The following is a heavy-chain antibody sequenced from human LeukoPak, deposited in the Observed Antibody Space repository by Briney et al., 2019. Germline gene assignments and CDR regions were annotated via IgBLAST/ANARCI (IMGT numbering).Heavy chain of an antibody. CDR3: ARGFGTGDRGYFDY. V-gene: IGHV4-59*01. CDR2: IYCSGST. CDR1: GGSISSYY. D-gene: IGHD3/OR15-3a*01. J-gene: IGHJ4*02. Sequence: SETLSLTCTVSGGSISSYYWSWIRQPPGKGLEWIGYIYCSGSTNYNPSLKSRVTISVDTSKNQFSLKLSSVTAADTAVYYCARGFGTGDRGYFDYWGQGTLVTVSS.